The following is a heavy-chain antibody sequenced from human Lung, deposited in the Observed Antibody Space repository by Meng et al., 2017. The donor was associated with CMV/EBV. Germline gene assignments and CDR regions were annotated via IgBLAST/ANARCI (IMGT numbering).Heavy chain of an antibody. D-gene: IGHD2-2*01. CDR3: ATDTCFYASCYVGSFHHYFYGMDV. V-gene: IGHV1-69*04. J-gene: IGHJ6*02. Sequence: SVXVSXKASGGASTSYTINWVRQAPGQGFEWMGRIIPILDVTNYAQKFQGRVTITADKSTATAYLELGSLRSDDTAVYYCATDTCFYASCYVGSFHHYFYGMDVWGQGTXVTVYS. CDR2: IIPILDVT. CDR1: GGASTSYT.